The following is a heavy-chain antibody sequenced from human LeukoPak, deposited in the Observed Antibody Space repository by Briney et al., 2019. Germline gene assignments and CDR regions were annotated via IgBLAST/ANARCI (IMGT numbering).Heavy chain of an antibody. Sequence: PGGSLRLSCAASGFTFSSYGMHWVRQAPGKGLEWVAFIRYDGSNKYYADSVKGRFTISRDNSKNTLYLQMNSLRAEDTAVYYCQGLVVGAFDIWAQGTMVTVSS. D-gene: IGHD6-19*01. CDR1: GFTFSSYG. CDR3: QGLVVGAFDI. V-gene: IGHV3-30*02. J-gene: IGHJ3*02. CDR2: IRYDGSNK.